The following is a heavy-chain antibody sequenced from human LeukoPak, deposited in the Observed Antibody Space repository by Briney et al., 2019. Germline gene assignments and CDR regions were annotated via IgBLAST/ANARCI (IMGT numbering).Heavy chain of an antibody. J-gene: IGHJ4*02. CDR1: GGSISSGGYS. CDR2: IYHSGST. V-gene: IGHV4-30-2*01. CDR3: ARGGSGYDFSFDY. Sequence: PSETLSLTCAVSGGSISSGGYSWSWIRQPPGKGLEWIGYIYHSGSTYYNPSLKSRVTISVDRSKNQFSLKLSSVTAADTAVYYCARGGSGYDFSFDYWGQGTLVTVSS. D-gene: IGHD5-12*01.